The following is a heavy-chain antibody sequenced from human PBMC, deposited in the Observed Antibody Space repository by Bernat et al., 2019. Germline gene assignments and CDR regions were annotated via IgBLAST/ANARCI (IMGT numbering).Heavy chain of an antibody. CDR2: ISSSDNLV. CDR3: ARGPGQNWYFDL. CDR1: GFTLSIYE. D-gene: IGHD7-27*01. V-gene: IGHV3-48*03. J-gene: IGHJ2*01. Sequence: EVQLVESGGGLVQPGGSLRLSCTASGFTLSIYEMNWVRQAPGKGLEWVSYISSSDNLVYDADSVKGRFTSSRDNAKNSLYLQMNSLRVEDTAVYSCARGPGQNWYFDLWGRGTLVTVSS.